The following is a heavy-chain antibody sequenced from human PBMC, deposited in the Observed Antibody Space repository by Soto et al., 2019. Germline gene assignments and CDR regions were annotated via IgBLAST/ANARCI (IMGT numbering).Heavy chain of an antibody. J-gene: IGHJ6*02. CDR2: IYYSGST. CDR3: AREGGYCSSTSCYYYYGMDV. Sequence: PSETLSLTCTVSGGSISSYYWSWIRQPPGKGLGWIGYIYYSGSTNYNPSLKSRVTISVDTSKNQFSLKLSSVTAADTAVYYCAREGGYCSSTSCYYYYGMDVWGQGTTVTVSS. D-gene: IGHD2-2*01. CDR1: GGSISSYY. V-gene: IGHV4-59*01.